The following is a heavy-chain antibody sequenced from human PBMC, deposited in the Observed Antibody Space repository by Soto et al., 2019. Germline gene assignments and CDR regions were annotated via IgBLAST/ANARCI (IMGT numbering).Heavy chain of an antibody. CDR3: ARGPITQTSFIDH. CDR2: ISYDGGNQ. CDR1: GFTFSSYP. V-gene: IGHV3-30-3*01. D-gene: IGHD1-20*01. Sequence: GSLGLSCEASGFTFSSYPMHGVRQAPGKGLEWVTVISYDGGNQYYADSVKGRFTISRDNSKDTLYLQMHSLRSDDTAVYFCARGPITQTSFIDHWGQGTLVTVSS. J-gene: IGHJ4*02.